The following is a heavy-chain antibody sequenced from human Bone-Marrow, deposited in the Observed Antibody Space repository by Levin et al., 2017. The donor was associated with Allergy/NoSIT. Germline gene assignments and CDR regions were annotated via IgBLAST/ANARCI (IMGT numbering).Heavy chain of an antibody. CDR1: EYTFSGYY. V-gene: IGHV1-2*02. J-gene: IGHJ6*02. Sequence: GGSLRLSCKASEYTFSGYYIHWVRQAPGQGLEWMGWINPKSGDTNYAQIFQGRVIMTRDTSITTAYMELSSLRSGDTAVYYCARVSVVVETGYYYYGLDVWGQGTTVTVSS. CDR3: ARVSVVVETGYYYYGLDV. CDR2: INPKSGDT. D-gene: IGHD3-22*01.